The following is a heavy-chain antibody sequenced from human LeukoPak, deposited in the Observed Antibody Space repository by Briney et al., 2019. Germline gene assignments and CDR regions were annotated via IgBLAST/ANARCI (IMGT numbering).Heavy chain of an antibody. CDR2: IKQDGSEK. CDR1: GFTFSGYW. V-gene: IGHV3-7*01. D-gene: IGHD5-24*01. J-gene: IGHJ6*02. Sequence: GSLRLSCAASGFTFSGYWMSWVRQAPGKGLEWVANIKQDGSEKYYVDSVKGRFTISRDNAKNSLYLQMNSLRAEDTAVYYCARDEMATSYPYYYYGMDVWGQGTTVTVSS. CDR3: ARDEMATSYPYYYYGMDV.